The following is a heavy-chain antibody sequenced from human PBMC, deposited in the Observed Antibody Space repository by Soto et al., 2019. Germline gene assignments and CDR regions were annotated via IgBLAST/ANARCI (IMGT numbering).Heavy chain of an antibody. J-gene: IGHJ4*02. CDR2: IFPTGTT. D-gene: IGHD3-22*01. V-gene: IGHV4-4*09. CDR3: ARCMGYDDSGRFDPTFDR. CDR1: GDSMNSAY. Sequence: SETLSLTCSVSGDSMNSAYWTWIRQTPGKGLEWIGYIFPTGTTNYNPSLKSRVIISVDRSKNQFSLDLFSVTAADTAIYYCARCMGYDDSGRFDPTFDRWGQGTRVTVSS.